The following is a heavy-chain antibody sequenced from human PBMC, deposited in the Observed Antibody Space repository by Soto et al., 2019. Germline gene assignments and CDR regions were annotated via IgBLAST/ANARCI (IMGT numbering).Heavy chain of an antibody. V-gene: IGHV4-4*07. CDR3: ARYRREAVAGYTLDN. D-gene: IGHD6-13*01. CDR2: MYNSERT. CDR1: GGSIGGYY. Sequence: SETLSLTCTVSGGSIGGYYWSWIRQPAGKGLEWIGRMYNSERTNYNPSLKSRVTMSMDTSKNQFSLRLTSVTAADTAVYFCARYRREAVAGYTLDNWGQGILVTVSS. J-gene: IGHJ4*02.